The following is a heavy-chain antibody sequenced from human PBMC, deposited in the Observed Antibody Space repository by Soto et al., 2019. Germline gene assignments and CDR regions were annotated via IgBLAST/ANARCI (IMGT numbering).Heavy chain of an antibody. CDR3: ARYSGKYQGPIDY. J-gene: IGHJ4*02. Sequence: QVQLVESGGGVVQPGRSLRLSCAASGFTFSHYGIHWVRQAPGKGLERLAVISYDGSNKHYADSVKGRFTVSRDNSKNTLYLQMNSLGAEGTAVYFCARYSGKYQGPIDYWGQGTLVTVSS. V-gene: IGHV3-30*03. D-gene: IGHD1-26*01. CDR2: ISYDGSNK. CDR1: GFTFSHYG.